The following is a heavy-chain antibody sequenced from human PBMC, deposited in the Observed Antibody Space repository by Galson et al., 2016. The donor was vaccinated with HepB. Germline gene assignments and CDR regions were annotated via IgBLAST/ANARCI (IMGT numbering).Heavy chain of an antibody. CDR2: ISGRGGST. CDR3: AQSTLKSPYTSSWYYFHY. V-gene: IGHV3-23*01. J-gene: IGHJ4*02. Sequence: SLRLSCAASGFIFSDNAMSWVRQAPGKGLEWVSAISGRGGSTYYADSVKGRFTISRDNSEDTLYLQMSSLRAEDAAVYYCAQSTLKSPYTSSWYYFHYWGQGTLFTVSS. CDR1: GFIFSDNA. D-gene: IGHD2-2*02.